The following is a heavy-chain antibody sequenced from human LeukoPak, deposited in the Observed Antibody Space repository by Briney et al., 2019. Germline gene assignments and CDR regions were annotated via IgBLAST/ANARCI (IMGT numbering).Heavy chain of an antibody. J-gene: IGHJ4*02. Sequence: GRSLRLSCAASGFTFSSYAMHWVRQAPGKGLEGVAVISYDGSNKYYADSVKGRFTISRDNSKNTLYLQMNSLRAEDTAVYYCARSQGPYDSSGYYYVPYWGQGTLVTVSS. CDR1: GFTFSSYA. CDR2: ISYDGSNK. V-gene: IGHV3-30-3*01. D-gene: IGHD3-22*01. CDR3: ARSQGPYDSSGYYYVPY.